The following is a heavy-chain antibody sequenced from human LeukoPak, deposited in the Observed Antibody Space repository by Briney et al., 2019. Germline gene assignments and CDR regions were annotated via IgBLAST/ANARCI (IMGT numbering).Heavy chain of an antibody. CDR1: DKSGSGYY. Sequence: SETVSLTCAVYDKSGSGYYWTWFRQVPGKGLEWIGEIDQSGSTNYNPSLKRRVIISVDTSKSQFSLKMTSVTAADTGLYYCARGVDYWGQGTVVTVSS. J-gene: IGHJ4*02. CDR2: IDQSGST. CDR3: ARGVDY. V-gene: IGHV4-34*01.